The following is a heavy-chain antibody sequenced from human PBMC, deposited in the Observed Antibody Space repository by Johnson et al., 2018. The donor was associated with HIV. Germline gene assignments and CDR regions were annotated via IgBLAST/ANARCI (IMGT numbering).Heavy chain of an antibody. J-gene: IGHJ3*02. V-gene: IGHV3-20*04. CDR2: VNWNGDRT. Sequence: VQLVESGGGVVRPGGSLRLSCAASGFTFDDYGMSWVRQAPGQGLEWVSGVNWNGDRTGYADSVQGLFTISRDNDKNSLYLQMNSLKTEDTGVYYCRSQWTMITFGGDNAFDIWGQGNGHRLF. D-gene: IGHD3-16*01. CDR1: GFTFDDYG. CDR3: RSQWTMITFGGDNAFDI.